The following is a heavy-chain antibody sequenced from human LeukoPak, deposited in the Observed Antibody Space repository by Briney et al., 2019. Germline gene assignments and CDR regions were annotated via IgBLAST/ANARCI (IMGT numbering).Heavy chain of an antibody. CDR1: GYTFTSYY. CDR2: INPSGGST. D-gene: IGHD2-2*01. V-gene: IGHV1-46*01. J-gene: IGHJ4*02. CDR3: ARVDVVVQAAMRDPENYFDY. Sequence: ASVKVSCKASGYTFTSYYMHWVRQAPGQGLEWMGIINPSGGSTSYAQKFQGRVTMTRDTSTSTVYMELSSLRSEDTAVYYCARVDVVVQAAMRDPENYFDYWGQGTLVTVSS.